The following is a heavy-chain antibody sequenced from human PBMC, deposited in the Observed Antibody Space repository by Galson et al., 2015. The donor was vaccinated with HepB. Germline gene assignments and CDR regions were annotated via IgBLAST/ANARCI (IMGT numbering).Heavy chain of an antibody. CDR2: IDWNDDK. CDR1: GFSLSTSGMR. V-gene: IGHV2-70*04. Sequence: PALVKPTQTLTLTCSVSGFSLSTSGMRVIWIRQPPGKALEWLARIDWNDDKFYSTSLKTRLTISKDTSKDQVVLTMTNMDPVDTATYYCARMAEYSGNWYALDIWGQGTLVTVSS. D-gene: IGHD6-13*01. CDR3: ARMAEYSGNWYALDI. J-gene: IGHJ3*02.